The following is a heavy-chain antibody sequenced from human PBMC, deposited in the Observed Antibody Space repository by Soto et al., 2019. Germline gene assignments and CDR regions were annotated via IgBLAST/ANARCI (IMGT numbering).Heavy chain of an antibody. CDR1: GFTFSSYW. CDR3: ARDPDWDYDFWSDLPNYGMDV. Sequence: GGSLRLSCAASGFTFSSYWMSWVRQAPGKGLEWVANIKQDGSEKYYVDSVKGRFTISRDNAKNSLYLQMNSLRAEDTAVYYCARDPDWDYDFWSDLPNYGMDVWGQGTTVTVSS. V-gene: IGHV3-7*05. D-gene: IGHD3-3*01. CDR2: IKQDGSEK. J-gene: IGHJ6*02.